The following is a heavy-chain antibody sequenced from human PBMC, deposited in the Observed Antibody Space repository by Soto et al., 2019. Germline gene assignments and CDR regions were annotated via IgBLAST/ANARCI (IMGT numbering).Heavy chain of an antibody. V-gene: IGHV3-30-3*01. D-gene: IGHD6-19*01. CDR3: ARGGAVAGSFHYGMDV. Sequence: PGGSLILSCAASGFTFSSYAMHWVRQAPGKGLEWVAVISYDGSNKYYADSVKGRFTISRDNSKNTLYLQMNSLRAEDTAVYYCARGGAVAGSFHYGMDVWGQGTTVTVSS. CDR2: ISYDGSNK. CDR1: GFTFSSYA. J-gene: IGHJ6*02.